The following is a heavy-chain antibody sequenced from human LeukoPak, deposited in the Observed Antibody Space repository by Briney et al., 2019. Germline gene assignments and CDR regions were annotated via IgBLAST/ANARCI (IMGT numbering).Heavy chain of an antibody. Sequence: PGGSLRLSCAASGFTFSNAWMSWVRQAPGKGLEWVGCIKSKTDGCTTDYAAPVKGRFTISRDESKNTLYLQMNSLITEDTAVYYCTTGLTYYYDSSGYYPIDYWGQGTLVTVSS. CDR3: TTGLTYYYDSSGYYPIDY. V-gene: IGHV3-15*01. CDR1: GFTFSNAW. J-gene: IGHJ4*02. D-gene: IGHD3-22*01. CDR2: IKSKTDGCTT.